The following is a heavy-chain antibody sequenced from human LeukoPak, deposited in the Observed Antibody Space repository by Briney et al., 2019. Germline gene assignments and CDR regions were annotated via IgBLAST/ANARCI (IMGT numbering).Heavy chain of an antibody. CDR1: GGSVSSGSYY. Sequence: SETLSLTCTVSGGSVSSGSYYWSWIRQPPGKGLEWIGYIYYSGSTNYNPSFKSRVTISVDTSKNRFSPKLSSVTAADTAVYYCARVRSSSWYNSWYFDLWGRGTLVTVSS. D-gene: IGHD6-13*01. CDR3: ARVRSSSWYNSWYFDL. CDR2: IYYSGST. J-gene: IGHJ2*01. V-gene: IGHV4-61*01.